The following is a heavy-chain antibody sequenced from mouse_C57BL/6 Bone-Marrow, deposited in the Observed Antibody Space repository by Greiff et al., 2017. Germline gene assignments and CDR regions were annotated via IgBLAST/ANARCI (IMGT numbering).Heavy chain of an antibody. CDR2: IDPEIGDT. V-gene: IGHV14-4*01. CDR3: SSFDVNYFDF. J-gene: IGHJ2*01. CDR1: GFNIKDAY. Sequence: EVQLQQSGAELVRPGASVKLSCTASGFNIKDAYIHWVKQRPEQGLEWIGWIDPEIGDTESASKFQGKATITLDTSSNTAYRQLSSLTSEDTAVYYCSSFDVNYFDFWGQGTPLTVAS. D-gene: IGHD2-3*01.